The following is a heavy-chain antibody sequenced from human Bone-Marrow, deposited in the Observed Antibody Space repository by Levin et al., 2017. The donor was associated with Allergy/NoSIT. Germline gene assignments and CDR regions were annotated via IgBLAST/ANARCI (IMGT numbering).Heavy chain of an antibody. V-gene: IGHV3-30*18. Sequence: GGSLRLSCAASGFTFSDYGMYWVRQAPGKGLECVAAMSYDGRSYYHEGSVRGRFTISRDNSKSTLFLQMNSLKAEDTAVYYCAKSLLATEWRSAMDVWGPGTTVTVSS. CDR2: MSYDGRSY. CDR3: AKSLLATEWRSAMDV. D-gene: IGHD5-24*01. CDR1: GFTFSDYG. J-gene: IGHJ6*02.